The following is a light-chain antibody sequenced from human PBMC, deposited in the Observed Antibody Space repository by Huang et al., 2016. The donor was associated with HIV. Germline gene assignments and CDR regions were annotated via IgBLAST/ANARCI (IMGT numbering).Light chain of an antibody. CDR1: QIVSSH. CDR3: QQYNDFRST. CDR2: AAS. V-gene: IGKV3-15*01. J-gene: IGKJ3*01. Sequence: ETVMTQSPVTLSVSSGDRASLSCRSSQIVSSHLAWYQQKPGQAPRLLIYAASTRATGVPARFSGSGAGTEFTLTISTLQSEDSAVYYCQQYNDFRSTFGPGTRVEIK.